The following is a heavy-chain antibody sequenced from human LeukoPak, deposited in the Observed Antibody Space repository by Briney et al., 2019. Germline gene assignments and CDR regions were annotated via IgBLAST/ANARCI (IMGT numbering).Heavy chain of an antibody. CDR1: GYTFPTYG. V-gene: IGHV1-18*01. Sequence: ASLKVSCKASGYTFPTYGLSWVRQAPGQGLEWMGWISSYNGDTNYTLKYQGRVTMTTDTSTSTAYMELKNLTSDDTALYYCIAGYLYFDYWGQGTRVTVSS. D-gene: IGHD2-2*03. CDR2: ISSYNGDT. CDR3: IAGYLYFDY. J-gene: IGHJ4*02.